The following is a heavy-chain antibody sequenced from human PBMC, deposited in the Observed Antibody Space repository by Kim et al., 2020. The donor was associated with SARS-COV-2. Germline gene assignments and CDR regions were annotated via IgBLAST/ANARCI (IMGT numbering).Heavy chain of an antibody. D-gene: IGHD6-19*01. J-gene: IGHJ3*02. CDR3: AKDRGWNPSAFDI. V-gene: IGHV3-23*01. Sequence: YADSVKGRFTTPRDNSKNTRYLQMNSLRAEDTAVYYCAKDRGWNPSAFDIWGQGTMVTVSS.